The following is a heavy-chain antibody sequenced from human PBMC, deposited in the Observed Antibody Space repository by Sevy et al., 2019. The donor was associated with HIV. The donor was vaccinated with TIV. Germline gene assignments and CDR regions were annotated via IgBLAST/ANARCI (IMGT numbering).Heavy chain of an antibody. Sequence: GGSLRLSCAASGFNFSIYGMHWVRQAPGKGLEWVALIWYDGSNKYYVDSVKGRFTIFRDNSKNMVYLQMNSLRAEDTAVYYCARGRDYGNFDYWGQGTLVTVSS. CDR1: GFNFSIYG. J-gene: IGHJ4*02. CDR2: IWYDGSNK. CDR3: ARGRDYGNFDY. D-gene: IGHD4-17*01. V-gene: IGHV3-33*01.